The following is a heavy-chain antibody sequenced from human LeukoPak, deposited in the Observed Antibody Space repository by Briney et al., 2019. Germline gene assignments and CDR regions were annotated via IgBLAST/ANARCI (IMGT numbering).Heavy chain of an antibody. CDR3: ARFRTGAYYYYYYMDV. D-gene: IGHD1-14*01. J-gene: IGHJ6*03. CDR2: ISAYNGNT. Sequence: ASVKVSCKASGYTFTSYGISWVRQAPGQGLEWMGWISAYNGNTNYAQKLQGRVTMTTDTSTSTAYMELRSLRSDDTAVYYCARFRTGAYYYYYYMDVWGKGTTVTVSS. V-gene: IGHV1-18*01. CDR1: GYTFTSYG.